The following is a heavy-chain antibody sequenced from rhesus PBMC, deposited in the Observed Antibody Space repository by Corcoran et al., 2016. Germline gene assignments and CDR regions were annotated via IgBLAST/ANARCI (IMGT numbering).Heavy chain of an antibody. CDR2: IYGRGGST. V-gene: IGHV4-160*01. Sequence: QVQLQESGPGLVKPSETLSLTCAVSGGSISSNYWSWIRQAPGKGLEGIGRIYGRGGSTDYNPSRKSRVTSSTATSKNQFSLKRSSVTAADTAVYYCARAAWIQWVQPFDYWGQGVLVTVSS. D-gene: IGHD5-30*01. J-gene: IGHJ4*01. CDR3: ARAAWIQWVQPFDY. CDR1: GGSISSNY.